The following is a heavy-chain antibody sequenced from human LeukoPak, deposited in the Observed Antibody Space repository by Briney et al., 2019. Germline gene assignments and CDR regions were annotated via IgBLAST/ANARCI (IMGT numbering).Heavy chain of an antibody. J-gene: IGHJ4*02. Sequence: YNGNTNYAQTLQGRVTMTTDTSTSTAYMELRSLRSDDTAVYYCARPAAAGAKKYYYFDYWGQGTLVTVSS. D-gene: IGHD6-13*01. CDR2: YNGNT. CDR3: ARPAAAGAKKYYYFDY. V-gene: IGHV1-18*01.